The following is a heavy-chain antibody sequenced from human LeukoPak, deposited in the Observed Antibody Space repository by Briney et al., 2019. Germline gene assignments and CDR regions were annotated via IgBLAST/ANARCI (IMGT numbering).Heavy chain of an antibody. J-gene: IGHJ5*02. CDR3: ARPFEVGATPYNWFDP. V-gene: IGHV1-2*06. CDR1: GYTFTCYY. CDR2: INPNSGGT. Sequence: ASVKVSCKASGYTFTCYYMHWVRQAPGQGLEWMGRINPNSGGTNYAQKFQGRVTMTRDTSISTVYMELSRLRSDDTAVYYCARPFEVGATPYNWFDPWGQGTLVTVSS. D-gene: IGHD1-26*01.